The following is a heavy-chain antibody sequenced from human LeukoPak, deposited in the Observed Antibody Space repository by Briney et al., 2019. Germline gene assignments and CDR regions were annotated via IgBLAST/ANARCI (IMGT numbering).Heavy chain of an antibody. CDR1: GYTFTSYY. CDR3: ARDLRATIFGVGATSGYYYYMDV. CDR2: INPSGGST. Sequence: ASVKVSCKASGYTFTSYYMHWVRQAPGQGLEWMGIINPSGGSTSYARKFQGRVTMTRDTSTSTVYMELNSLRSEDTAVYYCARDLRATIFGVGATSGYYYYMDVWGKGTTVTVSS. J-gene: IGHJ6*03. D-gene: IGHD3-3*01. V-gene: IGHV1-46*01.